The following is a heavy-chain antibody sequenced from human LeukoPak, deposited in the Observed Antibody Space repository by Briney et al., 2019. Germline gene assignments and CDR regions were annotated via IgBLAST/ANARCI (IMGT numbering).Heavy chain of an antibody. J-gene: IGHJ4*02. Sequence: PGGSLRLSCAASGFPLSSYSMNWVRQAPGKGLEWVSSISSSSTYIYYADSVKGRFTISRDNAKNSLYLQMNSLRAEDTAFYYCAREAYNAFDYWARGTLVTVSS. V-gene: IGHV3-21*01. CDR1: GFPLSSYS. CDR2: ISSSSTYI. D-gene: IGHD1-1*01. CDR3: AREAYNAFDY.